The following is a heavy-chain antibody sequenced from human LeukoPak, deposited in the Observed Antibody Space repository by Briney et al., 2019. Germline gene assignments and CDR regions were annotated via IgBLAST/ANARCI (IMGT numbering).Heavy chain of an antibody. CDR1: GFTFSSSW. D-gene: IGHD5-12*01. CDR3: ARDGYGGIWRYFDY. V-gene: IGHV3-74*01. J-gene: IGHJ4*02. Sequence: GGSLRLSCAVSGFTFSSSWMHWVRQAPGKGLVWVSHIKTDGSTTAYADSVKGRFTISRDNAKNTLYLQMNSLRAEDTAVYYCARDGYGGIWRYFDYWGQGTLVTVSS. CDR2: IKTDGSTT.